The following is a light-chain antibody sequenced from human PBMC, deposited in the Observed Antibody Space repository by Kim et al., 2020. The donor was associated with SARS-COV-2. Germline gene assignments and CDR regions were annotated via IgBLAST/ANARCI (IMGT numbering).Light chain of an antibody. J-gene: IGLJ3*02. Sequence: SSELTQDPAVSVALGQTVRITCQGDSLRTYHASWYQQRPGQAPVLVIYGKNNRASGMPPRFSGSSSGDTASLTITGTQAEDEAFYYCSCRDNTDGHWVFGGGTQLTVL. CDR2: GKN. CDR1: SLRTYH. V-gene: IGLV3-19*01. CDR3: SCRDNTDGHWV.